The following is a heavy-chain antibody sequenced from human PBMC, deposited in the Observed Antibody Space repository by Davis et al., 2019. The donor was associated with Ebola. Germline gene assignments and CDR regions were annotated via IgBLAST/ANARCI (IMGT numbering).Heavy chain of an antibody. CDR1: GGSFSGYY. CDR3: ARARSNRITIFGVVIFYGMDV. CDR2: INHSGST. D-gene: IGHD3-3*01. Sequence: SETLSLTCAVYGGSFSGYYWSWIRQPPGKGLEWIGEINHSGSTNYNPSLKSRVTISVDTSKNQFSLKLSSVTAAETAVYYCARARSNRITIFGVVIFYGMDVWGQGTTVTVSS. V-gene: IGHV4-34*01. J-gene: IGHJ6*02.